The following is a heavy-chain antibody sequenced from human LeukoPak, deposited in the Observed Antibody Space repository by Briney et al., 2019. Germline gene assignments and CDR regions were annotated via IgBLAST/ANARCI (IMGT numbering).Heavy chain of an antibody. V-gene: IGHV4-59*01. CDR1: GGTISSYY. Sequence: SETLSLTCTVSGGTISSYYWSWIRQPPGKGLEWIGYIYYSGSTNYNPSLKSRVTISVDTSKNQFSLKLSSVTAADTAVYYCARGRDGYNELDYWGQGTLVSVSS. D-gene: IGHD5-24*01. CDR3: ARGRDGYNELDY. J-gene: IGHJ4*02. CDR2: IYYSGST.